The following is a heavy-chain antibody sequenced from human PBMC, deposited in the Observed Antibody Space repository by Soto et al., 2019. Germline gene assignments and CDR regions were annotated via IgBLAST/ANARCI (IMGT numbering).Heavy chain of an antibody. V-gene: IGHV4-34*01. CDR1: GGSFSGYY. D-gene: IGHD3-9*01. CDR2: INHSGST. J-gene: IGHJ4*02. Sequence: ASETLSLTCAVYGGSFSGYYWSWIRQPPGKGLEWIGEINHSGSTNYNPSLKSRVTISVDTSKNQFSLKLSSVTAADTAVYHCARGPSLRYFDWLKRRPLLYYFDYWGQGTLVTVSS. CDR3: ARGPSLRYFDWLKRRPLLYYFDY.